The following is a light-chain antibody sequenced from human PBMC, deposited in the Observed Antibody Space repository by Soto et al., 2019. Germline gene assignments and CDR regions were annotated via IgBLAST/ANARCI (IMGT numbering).Light chain of an antibody. CDR1: ESVSTN. J-gene: IGKJ1*01. Sequence: EIEMTQSPATLSVAGVERVALSCRASESVSTNLAWYQQKAGQAPRLLIYGASTRATGIPARFSGSGSGTEFTLTISSLQSEDFAVYYCQQYSIWRTFGQGTKVDIK. CDR2: GAS. CDR3: QQYSIWRT. V-gene: IGKV3-15*01.